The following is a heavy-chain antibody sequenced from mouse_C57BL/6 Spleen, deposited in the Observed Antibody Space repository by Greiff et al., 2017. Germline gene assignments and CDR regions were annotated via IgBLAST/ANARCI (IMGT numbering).Heavy chain of an antibody. CDR3: ARDDGYAVEFDV. J-gene: IGHJ1*03. Sequence: QVQLQQSGAELVRPGTSVKVSCKASGYAFTNYLIEWVKQRPGQGLEWIGVINPGSGGTNYTEKFKGKATLTADKSSSTAYMQLSSLTSEDSAVYFCARDDGYAVEFDVWGTGTTVTVSS. V-gene: IGHV1-54*01. CDR1: GYAFTNYL. D-gene: IGHD2-3*01. CDR2: INPGSGGT.